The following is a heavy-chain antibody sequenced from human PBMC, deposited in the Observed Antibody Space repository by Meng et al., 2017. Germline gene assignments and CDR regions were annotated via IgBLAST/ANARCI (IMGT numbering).Heavy chain of an antibody. V-gene: IGHV3-73*02. D-gene: IGHD1-20*01. CDR2: IRSRPNIYAT. Sequence: VRVVESWGGLGRPGGSLKLSCAVSGVTFSGSDIHWVRQASGKGLEWVDRIRSRPNIYATAYAASVRGRFTISRDDSKNTAYLQMNSLKTEDTAVYYCTIYITGHFWGQGTLVTVSS. CDR1: GVTFSGSD. J-gene: IGHJ4*03. CDR3: TIYITGHF.